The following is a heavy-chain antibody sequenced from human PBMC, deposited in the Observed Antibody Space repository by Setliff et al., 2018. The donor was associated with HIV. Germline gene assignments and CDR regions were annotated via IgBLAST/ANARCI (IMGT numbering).Heavy chain of an antibody. D-gene: IGHD1-26*01. J-gene: IGHJ3*02. Sequence: PSETLSLTCIVSGGSISNYYWWTWVRQPPGKGLEWIGEIYHSGTTDYKPSLKSRVTTSLDQAKKQLSLRLSYVTAADTAVYYCARGRQIGIEGAGAFDIWGPGTVVTVSS. CDR1: GGSISNYYW. CDR3: ARGRQIGIEGAGAFDI. CDR2: IYHSGTT. V-gene: IGHV4-4*02.